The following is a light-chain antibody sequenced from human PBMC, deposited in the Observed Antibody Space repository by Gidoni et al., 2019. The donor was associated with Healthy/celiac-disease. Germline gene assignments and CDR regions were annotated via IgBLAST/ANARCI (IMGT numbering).Light chain of an antibody. CDR1: QSVSSN. V-gene: IGKV3-15*01. CDR3: QQYNNLPPLT. Sequence: IVMTQSPATLSVSPGERATLSCRASQSVSSNLAWYQQKPGQAPSPLINGASTRATGIPARFSGSGSGTEFTLTISSLQSEDFAVYYCQQYNNLPPLTFGGGTKVEIK. CDR2: GAS. J-gene: IGKJ4*01.